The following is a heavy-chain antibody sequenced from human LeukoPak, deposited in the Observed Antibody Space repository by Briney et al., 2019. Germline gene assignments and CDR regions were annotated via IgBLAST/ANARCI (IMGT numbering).Heavy chain of an antibody. D-gene: IGHD6-13*01. CDR3: ARDSSSWYGYYYGMVV. CDR1: GFTFSSYE. CDR2: ISSSGSTI. V-gene: IGHV3-48*03. J-gene: IGHJ6*02. Sequence: PGGSLRLSCAASGFTFSSYEMNWVRQAPGKGLEWVSYISSSGSTIYYADSVKGRFTISRDNAKNSLYLQMNSLRAEDTAVYYCARDSSSWYGYYYGMVVWGQGTTVTVSS.